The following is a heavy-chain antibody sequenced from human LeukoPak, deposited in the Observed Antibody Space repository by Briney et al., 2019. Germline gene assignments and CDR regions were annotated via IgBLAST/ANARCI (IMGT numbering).Heavy chain of an antibody. J-gene: IGHJ6*02. CDR1: GYTFTGYY. D-gene: IGHD3-10*01. V-gene: IGHV1-2*02. CDR3: ARARGSGNGYYGMDV. CDR2: INPNSGGT. Sequence: ASVKVSCKASGYTFTGYYMHRVRQAPGQGLEWMGWINPNSGGTNYAQKFQGRVTMTRDTSISTAYMELSRLRSDDTAVYYCARARGSGNGYYGMDVWGQGTTVTVSS.